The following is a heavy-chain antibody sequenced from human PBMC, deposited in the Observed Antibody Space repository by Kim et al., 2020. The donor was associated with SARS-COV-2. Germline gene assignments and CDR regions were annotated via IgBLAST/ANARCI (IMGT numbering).Heavy chain of an antibody. V-gene: IGHV3-33*01. J-gene: IGHJ4*02. CDR1: GFTFSSYG. CDR3: ARDSYDSSGYYGYFDY. Sequence: GGSLRLSCAASGFTFSSYGMHWVRQAPGKGLEWVAVIWYDGSNKYYADSVKGRFTISRDNSKNTLYLQMNSLRAEDTAVYYCARDSYDSSGYYGYFDYWGQGTLVTVSS. CDR2: IWYDGSNK. D-gene: IGHD3-22*01.